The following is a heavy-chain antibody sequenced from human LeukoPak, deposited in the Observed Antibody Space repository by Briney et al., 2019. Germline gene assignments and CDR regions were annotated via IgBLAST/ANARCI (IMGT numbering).Heavy chain of an antibody. J-gene: IGHJ4*02. V-gene: IGHV3-23*01. CDR3: AKRGCDTNGCPYYFDY. D-gene: IGHD2-8*01. CDR1: GLTFSAYP. CDR2: MSGNGAIT. Sequence: GGSLRLSCAASGLTFSAYPMSWVRQAPGKGLEWVSAMSGNGAITYYADSVKGRFTISRDNSQNTLYLQMNSLRAEDTAVYYCAKRGCDTNGCPYYFDYWGQGTLVTVSS.